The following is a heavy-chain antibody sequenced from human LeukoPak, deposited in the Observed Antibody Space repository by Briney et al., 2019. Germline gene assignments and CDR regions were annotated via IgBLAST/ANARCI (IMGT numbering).Heavy chain of an antibody. J-gene: IGHJ4*02. V-gene: IGHV3-23*01. CDR1: GFTLSGYW. CDR2: ISGSGGST. CDR3: AKIPAGLYFDY. Sequence: PGGSLRLSCAASGFTLSGYWMSWVRHAPGRGLEWVSAISGSGGSTYYADSVKGRFTISRDNSKNTLYLQMNSLRAEDTAVYYCAKIPAGLYFDYWGQGTLVTVSS.